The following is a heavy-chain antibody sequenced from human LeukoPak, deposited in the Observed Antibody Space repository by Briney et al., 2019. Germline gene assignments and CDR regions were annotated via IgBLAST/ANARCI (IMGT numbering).Heavy chain of an antibody. J-gene: IGHJ4*02. D-gene: IGHD1-26*01. CDR2: INHSGST. V-gene: IGHV4-34*01. CDR1: GGSFNGYY. Sequence: SETLSLTCAVYGGSFNGYYWSWIRQPPGKGLEWIGEINHSGSTNYNPSLKSRVTISVDTSKNQFSLNLSSVTAADTAVYYCARTGGSYWGVDYWGQGTLVTVSS. CDR3: ARTGGSYWGVDY.